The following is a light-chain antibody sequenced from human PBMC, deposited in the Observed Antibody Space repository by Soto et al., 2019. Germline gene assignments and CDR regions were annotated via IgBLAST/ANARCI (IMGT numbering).Light chain of an antibody. V-gene: IGKV1-5*03. CDR1: QRTSGW. Sequence: DIQMTQSPSTLSASVGDRVTITCRASQRTSGWLAWYQQKPGKAPKLLIYKASSLESGVPSRFSGSGSGTEFTLTISSLQPDDFATYYCQQYRTFGQGTKVDIK. J-gene: IGKJ1*01. CDR3: QQYRT. CDR2: KAS.